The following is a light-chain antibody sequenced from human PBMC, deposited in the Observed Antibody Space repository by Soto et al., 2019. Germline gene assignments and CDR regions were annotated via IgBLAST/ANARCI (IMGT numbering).Light chain of an antibody. CDR2: GAS. CDR1: QSVSSTY. V-gene: IGKV3-20*01. Sequence: EIVLTQSPGTLSLSPGERATLSCRASQSVSSTYLAWYQHKLGQAPRLLIYGASSKASGIPDRFSGSGSGTDFTLTISRREPEDFAVYYCQQYGSSPRSFGQGTKVEVK. CDR3: QQYGSSPRS. J-gene: IGKJ1*01.